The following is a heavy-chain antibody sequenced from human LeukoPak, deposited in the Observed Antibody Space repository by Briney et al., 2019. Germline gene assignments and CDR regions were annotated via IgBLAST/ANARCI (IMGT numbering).Heavy chain of an antibody. D-gene: IGHD6-19*01. CDR2: IYHSGST. V-gene: IGHV4-30-2*01. J-gene: IGHJ4*02. CDR1: GGSISSGGYS. CDR3: ARSGTVVQWRFIDY. Sequence: SETLSLTCAVSGGSISSGGYSWSWIRQLPGKGLEWIGYIYHSGSTYYNPSLKSRVTISVDRSKNQFSLKLSSVTAADTAVYYCARSGTVVQWRFIDYWGQGTLVTVSS.